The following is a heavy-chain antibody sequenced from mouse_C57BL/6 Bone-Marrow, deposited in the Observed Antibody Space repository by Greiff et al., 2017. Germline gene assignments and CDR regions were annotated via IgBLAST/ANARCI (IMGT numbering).Heavy chain of an antibody. V-gene: IGHV5-6*02. CDR2: ISSGGSYT. Sequence: EVMLVESGGDLVKPGGSLKLSCAASGFTFSSYGMSWVRQTPDKRLEWVATISSGGSYTYYPDSVKGRFTISRDNAKNTLYLQMSSLKSEDTAMYYCARLGTTVVESPYYAMDYWGQGTSVTVSS. D-gene: IGHD1-1*01. CDR3: ARLGTTVVESPYYAMDY. CDR1: GFTFSSYG. J-gene: IGHJ4*01.